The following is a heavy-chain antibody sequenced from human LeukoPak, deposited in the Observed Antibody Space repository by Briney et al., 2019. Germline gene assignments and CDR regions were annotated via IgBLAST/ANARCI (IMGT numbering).Heavy chain of an antibody. Sequence: ASVKVSCKASGYTFTGYYMHWVRQAPGQGLEWMGWINPNSGGTNYAQKFQGRVTMTRDTSISTAYMELSRLRSDDTAVYYCAKDLQTWYCSSTSCYGPFDYWGQGTLVTVSS. CDR1: GYTFTGYY. D-gene: IGHD2-2*01. CDR2: INPNSGGT. J-gene: IGHJ4*02. V-gene: IGHV1-2*02. CDR3: AKDLQTWYCSSTSCYGPFDY.